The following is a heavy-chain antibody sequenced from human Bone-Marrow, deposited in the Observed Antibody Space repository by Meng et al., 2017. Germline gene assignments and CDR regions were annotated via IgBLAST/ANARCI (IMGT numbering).Heavy chain of an antibody. J-gene: IGHJ4*02. CDR1: GGSISSSSYY. CDR2: IYYSGST. D-gene: IGHD6-19*01. Sequence: QRQLQESGPGLVKPSETLSLTCTVSGGSISSSSYYWGWIRQPPGKGLEWIGSIYYSGSTYYNPSLKSRVTISVDTSKNQFSLKLSSVTAADTAVYYCARDTGYSSGWYVWHYWGQGTLVTVSS. CDR3: ARDTGYSSGWYVWHY. V-gene: IGHV4-39*07.